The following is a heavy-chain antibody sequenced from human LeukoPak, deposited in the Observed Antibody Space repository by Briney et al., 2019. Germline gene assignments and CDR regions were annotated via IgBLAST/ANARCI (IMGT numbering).Heavy chain of an antibody. CDR2: INHSGST. J-gene: IGHJ4*02. V-gene: IGHV4-34*01. D-gene: IGHD6-13*01. Sequence: SETLSLTCAVYGGSFSGYYWSWIRQPPGKGLEWIGEINHSGSTNYNPSLKSRVTISVDTSKNQFSLKLSSVTAADTAVYYCARGEQQLVRDYFDYWGQGTLVTVSS. CDR1: GGSFSGYY. CDR3: ARGEQQLVRDYFDY.